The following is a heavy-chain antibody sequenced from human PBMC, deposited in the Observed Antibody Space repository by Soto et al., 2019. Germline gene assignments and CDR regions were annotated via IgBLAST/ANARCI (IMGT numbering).Heavy chain of an antibody. D-gene: IGHD6-13*01. J-gene: IGHJ4*02. CDR3: ARGVGQQLVPPFDY. CDR2: INAGNGNT. CDR1: GYTFTSYA. Sequence: QVQLVQSGAEVKKPGASVKVSCKASGYTFTSYAMHWVRQAPGQRLEWMGWINAGNGNTKYSQKFRGRVTITRDTSASTAYMELSSLRSEDTAVYYCARGVGQQLVPPFDYWGQGTLVTVSS. V-gene: IGHV1-3*01.